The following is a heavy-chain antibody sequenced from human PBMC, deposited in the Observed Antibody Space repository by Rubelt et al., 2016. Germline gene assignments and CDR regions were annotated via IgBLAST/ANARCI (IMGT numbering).Heavy chain of an antibody. Sequence: QLQLQESGPGLVKPSETLSLSCTVSGGSMSGRRYYWGWIRQSPGKGLEWIGSIYYSGSTYYNPSLTSRVTRSIDTSKNQLSLKLGSVPASDTAMYFCSNGDYWGRGILVSVSS. CDR2: IYYSGST. D-gene: IGHD4/OR15-4a*01. CDR1: GGSMSGRRYY. V-gene: IGHV4-39*01. CDR3: SNGDY. J-gene: IGHJ4*02.